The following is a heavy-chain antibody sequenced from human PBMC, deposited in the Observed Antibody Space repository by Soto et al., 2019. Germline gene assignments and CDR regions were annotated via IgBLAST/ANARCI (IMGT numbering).Heavy chain of an antibody. CDR2: IYYSGTT. CDR1: GGSITSSYYY. V-gene: IGHV4-39*01. J-gene: IGHJ5*02. CDR3: ATHWSSNGNNWFDP. Sequence: SETLSLTCSVSGGSITSSYYYWAWIRQPPGKGLEWIRSIYYSGTTYYNPSLKSRVTISVDTSKKQFSPKLTSVTAADTAGYYCATHWSSNGNNWFDPWGQGTLVTVSS.